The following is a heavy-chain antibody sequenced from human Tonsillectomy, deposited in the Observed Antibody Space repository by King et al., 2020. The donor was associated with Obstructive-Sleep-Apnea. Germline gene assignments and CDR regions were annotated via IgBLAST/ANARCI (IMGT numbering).Heavy chain of an antibody. D-gene: IGHD1-26*01. CDR2: INPNGGGT. J-gene: IGHJ4*02. CDR3: ARSATYSGRYSAVYYFDF. V-gene: IGHV1-2*02. CDR1: EYTFTDYY. Sequence: VQLVESGAEVKKPGASLKVSCKASEYTFTDYYIHWVRQAPGQGLEWMGWINPNGGGTNSAQKCQGRVTMTRDTSISTAYMDLSSLRSDDTAVYYCARSATYSGRYSAVYYFDFWGQGTLVTVFS.